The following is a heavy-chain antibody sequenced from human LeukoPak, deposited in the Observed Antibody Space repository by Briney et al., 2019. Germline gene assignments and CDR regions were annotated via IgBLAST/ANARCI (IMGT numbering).Heavy chain of an antibody. V-gene: IGHV1-3*01. CDR2: INAGNGNT. J-gene: IGHJ6*02. Sequence: ASVKVSCTASGYTFTSYAMHWVRQAPGQRLEWMGWINAGNGNTKYSQKFQGRVTITRDTSASTAYMELSSLRSEDTAVYYCAKDDNGVYLGYYYYGMDVWGQGTTVTVSS. D-gene: IGHD2-8*01. CDR1: GYTFTSYA. CDR3: AKDDNGVYLGYYYYGMDV.